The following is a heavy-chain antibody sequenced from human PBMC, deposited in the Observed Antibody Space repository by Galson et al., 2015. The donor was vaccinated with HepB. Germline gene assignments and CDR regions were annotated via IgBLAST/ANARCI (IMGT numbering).Heavy chain of an antibody. V-gene: IGHV4-59*01. D-gene: IGHD3-16*02. CDR3: ARVGYYDYVWGSYRYEGHYDY. CDR2: IYYSGST. Sequence: LSLTCTVSGGSISSYYWSWIRQPPGKGLEWIGYIYYSGSTNYNPSLKSRVTISVDTSKNQFSLKLSSVTAADTAVYYCARVGYYDYVWGSYRYEGHYDYWGQGTLVTVSS. J-gene: IGHJ4*02. CDR1: GGSISSYY.